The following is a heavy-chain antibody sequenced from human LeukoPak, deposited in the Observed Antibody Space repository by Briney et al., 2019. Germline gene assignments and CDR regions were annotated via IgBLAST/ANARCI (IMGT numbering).Heavy chain of an antibody. CDR1: GVTFSSYA. CDR2: IIPIFGTA. Sequence: EASVNVSCKASGVTFSSYAISWVRQAPGQGLEWMGGIIPIFGTANYAQKFQGRVTVTADESTSTAYMELSSLRSEDTAVYYCASGTLPAAIYYYGMDVWGQGTTVTVSS. CDR3: ASGTLPAAIYYYGMDV. V-gene: IGHV1-69*13. D-gene: IGHD2-2*01. J-gene: IGHJ6*02.